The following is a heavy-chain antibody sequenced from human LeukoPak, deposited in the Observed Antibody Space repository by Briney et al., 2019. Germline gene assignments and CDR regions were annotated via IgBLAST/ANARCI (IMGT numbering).Heavy chain of an antibody. CDR1: GFIFSNFA. J-gene: IGHJ5*02. Sequence: GGSLRLSCAASGFIFSNFAMHWVRQAPGKGLEYVSAIKSNGGSTYYASSVKGRFTISRDNSKNTLFLQMGSLRPEDMAVYYCAGGRGGHYDLWGQGTLVTVSS. CDR2: IKSNGGST. V-gene: IGHV3-64*01. D-gene: IGHD3-10*01. CDR3: AGGRGGHYDL.